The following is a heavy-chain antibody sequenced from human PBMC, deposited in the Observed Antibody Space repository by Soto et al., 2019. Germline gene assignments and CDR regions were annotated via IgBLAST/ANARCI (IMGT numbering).Heavy chain of an antibody. V-gene: IGHV4-30-2*01. CDR3: ARAGVVGATALDY. Sequence: PSETLSLTCGVSGDTISTGGYSWAWIRQPPGKALEWIGHTYHSGNPYYNPSLKSRVIISVDRSKNQFSLKVSSVTAADTAVYYCARAGVVGATALDYWGQGTLVTVSS. D-gene: IGHD1-26*01. CDR2: TYHSGNP. J-gene: IGHJ4*02. CDR1: GDTISTGGYS.